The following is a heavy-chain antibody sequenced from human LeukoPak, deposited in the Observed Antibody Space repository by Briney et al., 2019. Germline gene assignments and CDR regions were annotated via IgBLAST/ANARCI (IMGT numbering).Heavy chain of an antibody. Sequence: PGGSLRLSCAASGFTLTSYGMHWVRQAPGKGLEWVAFIQYDGSNKNYADSVKGRFTISRDYSKNTLYLQMNSLRAEDTAVYYCAKDGGAAYYYDSSGYYLFDYWGQGTLVTVSS. CDR1: GFTLTSYG. CDR2: IQYDGSNK. CDR3: AKDGGAAYYYDSSGYYLFDY. J-gene: IGHJ4*02. V-gene: IGHV3-30*02. D-gene: IGHD3-22*01.